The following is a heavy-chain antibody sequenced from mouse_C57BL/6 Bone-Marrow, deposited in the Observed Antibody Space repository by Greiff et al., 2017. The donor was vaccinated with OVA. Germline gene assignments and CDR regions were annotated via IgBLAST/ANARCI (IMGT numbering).Heavy chain of an antibody. CDR2: IYPYNGVS. Sequence: VQLKESGPELVKPGASVKISCKASGYSFTGYYMHWVKQSHGNILDWIGYIYPYNGVSSYNQKFKGKATLTVDKSSSTAYMELRSLTSEDSAVYYCASGYYGSSPWFAYWGQGTLVTVSA. CDR1: GYSFTGYY. J-gene: IGHJ3*01. D-gene: IGHD1-1*01. V-gene: IGHV1-31*01. CDR3: ASGYYGSSPWFAY.